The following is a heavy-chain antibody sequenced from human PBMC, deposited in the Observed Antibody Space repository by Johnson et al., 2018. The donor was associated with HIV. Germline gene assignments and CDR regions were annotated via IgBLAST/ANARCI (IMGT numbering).Heavy chain of an antibody. J-gene: IGHJ3*02. D-gene: IGHD6-25*01. CDR3: AKLSDNDGFDI. CDR2: INQDGSEK. Sequence: VQLVESGGGLVQSGGSLRLSCVVSGFSFSNYWMTWVRQVPGKGLEWVANINQDGSEKFYVDSVKGRLTISRENARYSLYLQMNSLRAEDTALYYCAKLSDNDGFDIWGQGTMVAVSS. V-gene: IGHV3-7*01. CDR1: GFSFSNYW.